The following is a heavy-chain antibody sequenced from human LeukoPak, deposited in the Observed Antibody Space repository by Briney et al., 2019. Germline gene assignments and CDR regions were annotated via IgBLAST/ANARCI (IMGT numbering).Heavy chain of an antibody. Sequence: NPSETLSLTCTVSGGSISSYYWSWIRQPAGKGLEWIGRIYTSGSTNYNPSLKSRVTMSVDTSKNQFSLKLSSVTAADTAVYYCARELSTMVRGVYLYYYYYMDVWGKGTTVTISS. CDR1: GGSISSYY. J-gene: IGHJ6*03. V-gene: IGHV4-4*07. D-gene: IGHD3-10*01. CDR3: ARELSTMVRGVYLYYYYYMDV. CDR2: IYTSGST.